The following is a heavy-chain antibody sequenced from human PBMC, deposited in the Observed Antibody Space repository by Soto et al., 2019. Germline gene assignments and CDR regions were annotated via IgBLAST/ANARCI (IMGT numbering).Heavy chain of an antibody. CDR2: TRNKANSYTT. V-gene: IGHV3-72*01. CDR3: ARSANWNLYTHHTFDY. Sequence: PGGSLRLSCAASGFTSSDHYMDWVRQAPGKGLEWVGRTRNKANSYTTEYAASVKGRFTISRDDSKNSLYLQMNSLKTEDTAVYYCARSANWNLYTHHTFDYWGQGSLVTVSS. D-gene: IGHD1-1*01. CDR1: GFTSSDHY. J-gene: IGHJ4*02.